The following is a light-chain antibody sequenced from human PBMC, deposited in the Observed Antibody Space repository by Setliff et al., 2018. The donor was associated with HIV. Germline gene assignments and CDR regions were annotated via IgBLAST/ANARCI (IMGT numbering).Light chain of an antibody. CDR3: CSYAGSQTFL. Sequence: QSVLAQPRSVSGSPGQSVTISCSGSTSDVGGYDFVSWYQHHPGRAPKLMIYDVNKRPSGVPDRFSASKSGNTASLTISGLQAEDEADYYCCSYAGSQTFLFGTGTKVTV. V-gene: IGLV2-11*01. CDR1: TSDVGGYDF. CDR2: DVN. J-gene: IGLJ1*01.